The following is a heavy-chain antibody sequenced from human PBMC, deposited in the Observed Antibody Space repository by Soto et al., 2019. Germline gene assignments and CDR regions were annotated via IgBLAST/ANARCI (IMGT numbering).Heavy chain of an antibody. CDR2: ISAYNGNT. CDR3: ARDQVHGGNFVSDDFDY. CDR1: GYTFTSYG. V-gene: IGHV1-18*01. Sequence: ASVKVSCKASGYTFTSYGISWVRQAPGQGLEWMGWISAYNGNTNYAQKLQGRVTMTTDTSTSTAYMELRSLRSDDTAVYYCARDQVHGGNFVSDDFDYCGQGTLVTVSS. D-gene: IGHD2-21*02. J-gene: IGHJ4*02.